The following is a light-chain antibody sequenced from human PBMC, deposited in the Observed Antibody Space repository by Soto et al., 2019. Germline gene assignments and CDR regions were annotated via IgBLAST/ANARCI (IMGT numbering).Light chain of an antibody. CDR2: SVS. J-gene: IGKJ2*01. V-gene: IGKV1-9*01. Sequence: IQLTQSPSSLSASVGDRVTITCRASQDISGYLAWYQQDPGQGPKLLIYSVSTLYSGVSSRFSGSGSGTDFTLTISSLHPADFSTYYGQQFKSYPYTFGQGTKLEIK. CDR3: QQFKSYPYT. CDR1: QDISGY.